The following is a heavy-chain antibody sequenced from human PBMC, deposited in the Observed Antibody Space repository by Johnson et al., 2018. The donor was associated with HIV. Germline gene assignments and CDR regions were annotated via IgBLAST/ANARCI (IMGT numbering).Heavy chain of an antibody. Sequence: VQLVASGGGSVQPGGSLRLSCVTSGFTFSNYWMHWVRQGPGKGLVWVSRINSDGTGTSYADSVKGRFTVSRDNAKNTLYLQMNSLRDEDTAVYYCVREGPSERAGFDIWGQGTMVTVSS. CDR2: INSDGTGT. CDR1: GFTFSNYW. J-gene: IGHJ3*02. CDR3: VREGPSERAGFDI. V-gene: IGHV3-74*01.